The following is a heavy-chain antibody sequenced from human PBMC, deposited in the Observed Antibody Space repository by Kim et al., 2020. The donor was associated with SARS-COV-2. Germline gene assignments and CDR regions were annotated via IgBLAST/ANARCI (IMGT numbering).Heavy chain of an antibody. Sequence: YYANSRKGRFTISRDNAKNPLYLQMNSLKAEDTAVYYCAGTHADMVIFDYWGQGALLTDSS. J-gene: IGHJ4*02. D-gene: IGHD5-18*01. CDR3: AGTHADMVIFDY. V-gene: IGHV3-11*04.